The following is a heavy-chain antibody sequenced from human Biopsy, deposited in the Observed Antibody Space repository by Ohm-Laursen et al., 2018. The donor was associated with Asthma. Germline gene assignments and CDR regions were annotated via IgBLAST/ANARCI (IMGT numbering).Heavy chain of an antibody. V-gene: IGHV3-53*01. CDR3: ARGDSSGWSHYYFDY. D-gene: IGHD6-19*01. CDR2: IYSGGTS. CDR1: GFTVSRDH. Sequence: GSLRLSCAASGFTVSRDHMFWVRQAPGKGLEWVSVIYSGGTSHTADSVRGRFNISRDFSKNTLHLQMHSLRVEDTAVYYCARGDSSGWSHYYFDYWGQGTLVTVSS. J-gene: IGHJ4*02.